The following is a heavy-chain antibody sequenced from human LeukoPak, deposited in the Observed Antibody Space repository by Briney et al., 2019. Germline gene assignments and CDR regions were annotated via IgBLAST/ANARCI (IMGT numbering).Heavy chain of an antibody. D-gene: IGHD2-21*01. CDR3: ARDYLAVVGRDPPTDY. J-gene: IGHJ4*02. Sequence: AASVKVSCKASGYTFTSYGISWVRQAPGLGLEWMGWISVYNGNTNYAQNLQGRVTMTTDTSTSTAYMELRSLRSDDTAVYYCARDYLAVVGRDPPTDYWGQGTLVTVSS. V-gene: IGHV1-18*01. CDR2: ISVYNGNT. CDR1: GYTFTSYG.